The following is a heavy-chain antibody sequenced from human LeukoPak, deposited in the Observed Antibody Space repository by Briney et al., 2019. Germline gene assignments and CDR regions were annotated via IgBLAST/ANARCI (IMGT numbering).Heavy chain of an antibody. Sequence: SQTLSLTCTVSGGSISSGSYYWSWIRQPAGKGLEWIGRIYTSGSTNYNPSLKSRVTMSVDTSKNQFSLKLSSVTAADTAVYYCARDQGEYSSSIYYYYMDVWGKGTTVTVSS. CDR3: ARDQGEYSSSIYYYYMDV. V-gene: IGHV4-61*02. CDR2: IYTSGST. J-gene: IGHJ6*03. D-gene: IGHD6-6*01. CDR1: GGSISSGSYY.